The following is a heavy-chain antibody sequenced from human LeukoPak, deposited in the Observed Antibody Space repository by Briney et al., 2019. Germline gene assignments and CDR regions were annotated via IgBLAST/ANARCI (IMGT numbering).Heavy chain of an antibody. CDR1: GYTFTSYY. CDR2: INPSGGST. V-gene: IGHV1-46*01. D-gene: IGHD3-22*01. CDR3: ARDRRTVVNDYYYDSSGSGFDY. J-gene: IGHJ4*02. Sequence: ASVKVSCKASGYTFTSYYMHWVRQAPGQGLEWMGIINPSGGSTSYAQKFQGRVTMTRDTSTSTVYMELSSLRSEDTAVYYCARDRRTVVNDYYYDSSGSGFDYWGQGTLVTVSS.